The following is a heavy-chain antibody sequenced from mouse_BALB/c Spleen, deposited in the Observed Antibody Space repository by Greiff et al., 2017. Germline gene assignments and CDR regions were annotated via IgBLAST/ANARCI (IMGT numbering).Heavy chain of an antibody. CDR1: GFNIKDTY. J-gene: IGHJ2*01. CDR3: ARRDGYLYFFDY. CDR2: IDPANGNT. Sequence: VQLKESGAELVKPGASVKLSCTASGFNIKDTYMHWVKQRPEQGLEWIGRIDPANGNTKYDPKFQGKATITADTSSNTAYLQLSSLTSEDTAVYYWARRDGYLYFFDYWGQGTTLTVSS. V-gene: IGHV14-3*02. D-gene: IGHD2-3*01.